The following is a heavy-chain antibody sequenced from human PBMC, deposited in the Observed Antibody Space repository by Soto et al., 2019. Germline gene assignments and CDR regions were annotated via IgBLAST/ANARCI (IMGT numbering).Heavy chain of an antibody. CDR3: ARGATHGISWYFWFDP. Sequence: QVQLVQPGAEVRMPGSSVKVSCNAYVGTFSTYPINWVRQSPGQGLEWMGGLIPLFVTTNYAQKCKGRVTKIADESRRTAYMELSSLRAEYAAVYYCARGATHGISWYFWFDPWCQGTLVSVSS. CDR2: LIPLFVTT. V-gene: IGHV1-69*01. J-gene: IGHJ5*02. D-gene: IGHD6-13*01. CDR1: VGTFSTYP.